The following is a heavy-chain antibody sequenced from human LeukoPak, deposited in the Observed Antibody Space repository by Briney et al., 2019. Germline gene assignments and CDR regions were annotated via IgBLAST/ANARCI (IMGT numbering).Heavy chain of an antibody. Sequence: SETLSLTCTVSGGSISSYYWSWIRQPPGKGLEWIGYIYYSGSTNYNPSLKSRVTISVDTSKNQFSLKLSSVTAEDTAVYYCAKSPKTGFLFDYWGKGTLVTVSS. CDR2: IYYSGST. CDR1: GGSISSYY. J-gene: IGHJ4*02. V-gene: IGHV4-59*12. D-gene: IGHD1-1*01. CDR3: AKSPKTGFLFDY.